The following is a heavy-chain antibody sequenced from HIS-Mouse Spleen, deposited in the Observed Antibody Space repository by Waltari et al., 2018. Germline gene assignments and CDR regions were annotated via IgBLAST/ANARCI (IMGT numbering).Heavy chain of an antibody. CDR1: GGSISSSSYY. Sequence: QLQLHESDPGLVKPSETLSLPCSVSGGSISSSSYYGGWIRQSPGKGLAWIGSIYYCGSTYYNPSLKSRVTISVDTSMNQFSLKLSSVTAADTAVHYCAREIPYSSSWYDWYFVLWGRGTLVTVSS. J-gene: IGHJ2*01. V-gene: IGHV4-39*07. D-gene: IGHD6-13*01. CDR2: IYYCGST. CDR3: AREIPYSSSWYDWYFVL.